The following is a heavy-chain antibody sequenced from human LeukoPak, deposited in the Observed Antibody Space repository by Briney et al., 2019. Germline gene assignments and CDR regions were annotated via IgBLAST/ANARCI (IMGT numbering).Heavy chain of an antibody. D-gene: IGHD3-22*01. V-gene: IGHV3-23*01. CDR1: GFTFSIYA. Sequence: GGSLSLSCAASGFTFSIYAMSWARQAPGKGLQWVSSITSSGDGTYYADSVKGRFTISRDNSENMLYLQMNSLRVEDTAVYFCAKDRPNYYGSNGHYYRRDGDYWGQGTLVTVSS. CDR3: AKDRPNYYGSNGHYYRRDGDY. CDR2: ITSSGDGT. J-gene: IGHJ4*02.